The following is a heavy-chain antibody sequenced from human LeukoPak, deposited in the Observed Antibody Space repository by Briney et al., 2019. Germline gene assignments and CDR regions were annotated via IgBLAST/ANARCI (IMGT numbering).Heavy chain of an antibody. V-gene: IGHV4-39*07. CDR2: IYYSGST. CDR3: AREVVQDGGNSGDY. CDR1: GGSISSSSYY. D-gene: IGHD4-23*01. J-gene: IGHJ4*02. Sequence: SETLSLTCTVSGGSISSSSYYWGWIRQPPGKGLEWIGSIYYSGSTYYNPSLKSRVTISVDTSKNQFSLKLSSVTAADTAVYYCAREVVQDGGNSGDYWGQGTLVTVSS.